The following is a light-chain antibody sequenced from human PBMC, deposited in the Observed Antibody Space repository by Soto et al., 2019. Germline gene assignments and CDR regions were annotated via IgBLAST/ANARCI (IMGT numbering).Light chain of an antibody. J-gene: IGKJ1*01. CDR1: QDIRID. CDR3: LQEYNYQWT. V-gene: IGKV1-6*01. CDR2: VAS. Sequence: AIQMTQSPSFLSASVGDRVTITCRASQDIRIDLGCSQEKPGQVPELLIYVASKLQSGVPSRLIRSGYGTHFNLTISSMQPEELANYYCLQEYNYQWTVGQGTKVEI.